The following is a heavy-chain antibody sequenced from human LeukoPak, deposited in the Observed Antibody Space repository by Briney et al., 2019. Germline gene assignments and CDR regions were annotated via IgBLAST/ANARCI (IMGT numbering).Heavy chain of an antibody. D-gene: IGHD2-21*02. CDR2: IKSDGSST. CDR3: SRDSLSSCGGDCYSGLDV. V-gene: IGHV3-74*01. CDR1: GFTFSNYW. J-gene: IGHJ6*02. Sequence: GGSLRPSCAASGFTFSNYWMHWVRQAPGEALMWVSRIKSDGSSTTYADSVKGRFTISRDNAKNTLYLQMNNLRAEDTAVYYCSRDSLSSCGGDCYSGLDVWGQGTTVTVSS.